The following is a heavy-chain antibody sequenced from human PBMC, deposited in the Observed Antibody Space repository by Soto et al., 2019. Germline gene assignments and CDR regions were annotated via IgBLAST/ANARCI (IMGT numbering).Heavy chain of an antibody. V-gene: IGHV3-23*01. D-gene: IGHD2-15*01. Sequence: TGESLRLSCAASGFTFGSYAMSWVRQAPGKGLEWVSAISGSGGSTYYADSVKGRFTISRDNSKNTLYLQMNSLRAEDTAVYYCARGVVAADNWFDPWGQGTLVTVSS. CDR1: GFTFGSYA. CDR2: ISGSGGST. J-gene: IGHJ5*02. CDR3: ARGVVAADNWFDP.